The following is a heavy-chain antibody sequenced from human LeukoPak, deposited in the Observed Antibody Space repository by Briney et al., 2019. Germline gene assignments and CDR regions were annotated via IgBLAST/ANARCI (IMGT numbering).Heavy chain of an antibody. CDR1: GYTFTSYY. J-gene: IGHJ5*02. CDR2: VNPSGGTT. D-gene: IGHD3-10*01. Sequence: ASVKVSCKASGYTFTSYYIHWVRQAPGQGLEWMGLVNPSGGTTLYAQKFQGRVTMTRDTSTSTVHLEVGSLRSEDTAVYYCARNALRGVQYNWFDTWGQGTLVTVSS. CDR3: ARNALRGVQYNWFDT. V-gene: IGHV1-46*01.